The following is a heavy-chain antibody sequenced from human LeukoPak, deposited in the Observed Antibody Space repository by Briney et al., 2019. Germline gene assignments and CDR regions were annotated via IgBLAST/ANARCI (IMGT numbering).Heavy chain of an antibody. Sequence: SETLSLTCAVYGGSFSGYYWSWIRQPPGKGLEWIGYIYYSGSTNYNPSLKSRVTISVDTSKNQFSLKLSSVTAADTAVYYCATIESRKIAARVDYWGQGTLVTVSS. CDR3: ATIESRKIAARVDY. V-gene: IGHV4-59*12. CDR1: GGSFSGYY. CDR2: IYYSGST. D-gene: IGHD6-6*01. J-gene: IGHJ4*02.